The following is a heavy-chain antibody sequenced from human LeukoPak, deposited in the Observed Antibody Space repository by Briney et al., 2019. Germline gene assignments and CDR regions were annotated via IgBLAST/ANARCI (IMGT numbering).Heavy chain of an antibody. CDR1: GYSFTTYW. V-gene: IGHV5-51*01. Sequence: GESPKISCKGSGYSFTTYWIGWVRPIPGKGLEGMGVIYPGDSDTRYSPSFQGQVTISADKSISTAYLQWSSLKASDTAMYYCARHPRYCSSTSCYPYYYMDVWGKGATVTVSS. D-gene: IGHD2-2*01. CDR2: IYPGDSDT. CDR3: ARHPRYCSSTSCYPYYYMDV. J-gene: IGHJ6*03.